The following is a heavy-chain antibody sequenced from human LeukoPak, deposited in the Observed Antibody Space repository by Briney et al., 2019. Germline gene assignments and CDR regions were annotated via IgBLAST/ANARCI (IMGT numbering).Heavy chain of an antibody. V-gene: IGHV3-74*01. Sequence: GGSLRLSCAASGFTFSTYWMHWVRQAPGKGLAWVSRINTDGSSTTYADSVKGRFTLSRDNARNTLFLQMNSLRAEDTAVYYCARDPKNNYFDYWGQGTLVTVSS. J-gene: IGHJ4*02. CDR3: ARDPKNNYFDY. CDR1: GFTFSTYW. CDR2: INTDGSST.